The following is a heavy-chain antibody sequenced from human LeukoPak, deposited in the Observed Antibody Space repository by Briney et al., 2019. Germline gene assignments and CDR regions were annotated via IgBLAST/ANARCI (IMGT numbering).Heavy chain of an antibody. J-gene: IGHJ3*02. Sequence: SETLSLTCTVSGGSISSYYWSWIRQPPGKGLEWIGYIYYSGSTNYNPSLKSRVTISVDTSKNQFSLKLSSVTAADTAVYYCARDEGSSSSYDTFDIWGQGTMVTVSS. V-gene: IGHV4-59*01. D-gene: IGHD6-6*01. CDR3: ARDEGSSSSYDTFDI. CDR1: GGSISSYY. CDR2: IYYSGST.